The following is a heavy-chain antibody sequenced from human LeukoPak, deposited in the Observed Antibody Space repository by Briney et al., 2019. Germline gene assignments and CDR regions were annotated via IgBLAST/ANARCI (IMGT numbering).Heavy chain of an antibody. CDR2: ISWNSGSI. J-gene: IGHJ3*02. CDR1: GFTFDDYA. D-gene: IGHD3-22*01. Sequence: PGGSQRLSCEASGFTFDDYAMHWVRQAPGKGLEWVSGISWNSGSIGYADSVKGRFTISRDNAKNSLYLQMNSLRAEDTALYYCAKGRKRAITMGLVAALDACHIWGQGTMVTVSS. V-gene: IGHV3-9*01. CDR3: AKGRKRAITMGLVAALDACHI.